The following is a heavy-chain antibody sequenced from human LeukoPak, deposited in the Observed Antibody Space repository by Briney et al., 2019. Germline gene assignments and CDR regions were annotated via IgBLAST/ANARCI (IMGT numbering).Heavy chain of an antibody. CDR2: IWYDGSDK. CDR3: ARAGDGFDI. V-gene: IGHV3-33*01. CDR1: GFTFSSYG. Sequence: PGGSLRLSCAASGFTFSSYGMHWVRQAPGKGLNWVAVIWYDGSDKYFADSVKGRFTISRDNSKNTLYLQMNSLRAEDTAVYYCARAGDGFDIWGQGTMVTVSS. J-gene: IGHJ3*02.